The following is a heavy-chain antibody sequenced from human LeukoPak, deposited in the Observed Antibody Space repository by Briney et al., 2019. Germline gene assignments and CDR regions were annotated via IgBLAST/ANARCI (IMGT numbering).Heavy chain of an antibody. D-gene: IGHD5-12*01. CDR1: GGTFSSYA. CDR3: ATYRGYDPFDY. J-gene: IGHJ4*02. Sequence: SVTVSCKASGGTFSSYAISWVRQAPGQGLEWMGRIIPILGIANYAQKFQGRVTITADKSASTAYMELSSLRSEDTAVYYCATYRGYDPFDYWGQGTLVTVSS. V-gene: IGHV1-69*04. CDR2: IIPILGIA.